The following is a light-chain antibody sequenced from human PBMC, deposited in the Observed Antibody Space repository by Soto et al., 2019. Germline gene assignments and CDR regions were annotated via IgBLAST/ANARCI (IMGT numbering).Light chain of an antibody. CDR3: QQYGSSPT. CDR1: QSVSSSY. Sequence: EIVLTQSPGTLSLSPGERATLSCRASQSVSSSYFSWYQQRPGQAPRLLIYGASSRATGIPDRFSGSGSGKDFTLTISRLEPEDSAVYYCQQYGSSPTFGQGTKVDIK. CDR2: GAS. J-gene: IGKJ1*01. V-gene: IGKV3-20*01.